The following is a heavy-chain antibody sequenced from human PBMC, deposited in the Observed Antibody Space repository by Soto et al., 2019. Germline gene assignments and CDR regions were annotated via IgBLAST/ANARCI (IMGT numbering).Heavy chain of an antibody. V-gene: IGHV4-38-2*01. CDR2: IYHSGST. CDR1: GYSISSGYY. D-gene: IGHD3-3*01. CDR3: ASTDITIFGVVISGFDY. J-gene: IGHJ4*02. Sequence: PSETLSLTCAVSGYSISSGYYWGWIRQPPGKGLEWIGSIYHSGSTYYNPSLKSRVTMSVDTSKNQFSLKLSSVTAADTAVYYCASTDITIFGVVISGFDYWGQGTLVTVSS.